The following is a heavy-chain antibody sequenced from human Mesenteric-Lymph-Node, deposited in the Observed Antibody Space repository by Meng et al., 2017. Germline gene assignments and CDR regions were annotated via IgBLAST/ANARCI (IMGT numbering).Heavy chain of an antibody. J-gene: IGHJ3*02. Sequence: SETLSLTCTISGDSISSNYWSWLRQTPGKGLEWIAYISHSGSTNYNPSLRSRVTISLDTSKNQFSLKLSSVTAADTAVYYCAREWSAFDIWGRGTMVTVSS. CDR2: ISHSGST. CDR1: GDSISSNY. CDR3: AREWSAFDI. V-gene: IGHV4-59*01. D-gene: IGHD3-3*01.